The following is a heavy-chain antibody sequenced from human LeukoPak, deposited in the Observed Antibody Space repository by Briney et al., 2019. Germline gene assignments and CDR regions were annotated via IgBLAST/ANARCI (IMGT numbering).Heavy chain of an antibody. CDR2: ISYDGSNK. Sequence: GGSLGLSCAASGFTFSSYEMNWVRQAPGKGLEWVAVISYDGSNKYYADSVKGRFTISRDNSKNTLYLQMNSLRAEDTAVYYCAKTPVRRFPLYFDYWGQGTLVTVSS. CDR1: GFTFSSYE. V-gene: IGHV3-30*18. CDR3: AKTPVRRFPLYFDY. J-gene: IGHJ4*02. D-gene: IGHD3-3*01.